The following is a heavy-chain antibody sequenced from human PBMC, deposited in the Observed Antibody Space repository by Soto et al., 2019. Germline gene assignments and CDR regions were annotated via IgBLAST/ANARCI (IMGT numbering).Heavy chain of an antibody. CDR3: AKGDGLVVVAATNS. Sequence: VQLLESGGGLVQPGGSLRLSCAASGFTFSSYAMSWVRQAPGKGLDWVSTISGSGGDSDYAASVKGRFTISRDNSKNSLFLQMNSLRGEDTAVYYCAKGDGLVVVAATNSWGQGTLVIVSS. V-gene: IGHV3-23*01. CDR2: ISGSGGDS. CDR1: GFTFSSYA. D-gene: IGHD2-15*01. J-gene: IGHJ4*02.